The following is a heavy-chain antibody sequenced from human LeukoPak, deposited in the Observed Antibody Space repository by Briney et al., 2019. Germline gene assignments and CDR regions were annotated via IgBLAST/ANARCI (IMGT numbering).Heavy chain of an antibody. CDR3: ARLICSSTSCYFYYYYGMDV. CDR2: IKQDGREK. D-gene: IGHD2-2*01. CDR1: GFTFSSYW. Sequence: GGSLRLSRAASGFTFSSYWMSWVRQAPGKGLEWVANIKQDGREKYYVDSVKGRFTISRDNAKNSLYLQMNSLRAEDTAVYYCARLICSSTSCYFYYYYGMDVWGQGTTVTVSS. V-gene: IGHV3-7*03. J-gene: IGHJ6*02.